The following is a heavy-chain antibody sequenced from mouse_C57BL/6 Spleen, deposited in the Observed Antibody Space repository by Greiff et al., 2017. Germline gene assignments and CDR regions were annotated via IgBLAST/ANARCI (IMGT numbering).Heavy chain of an antibody. J-gene: IGHJ1*03. V-gene: IGHV5-16*01. CDR3: ARVGIYYDYDEGYFDV. D-gene: IGHD2-4*01. Sequence: EVKLMESEGGLVQPGSSMKLSCTASGFTFSDYYMAWVRQVPEKGLEWVANINYDGSSTYYLDSLKSRFIISRDNAKNILYLQMSSLKSEDTATYYCARVGIYYDYDEGYFDVWGTGTTVTVSS. CDR2: INYDGSST. CDR1: GFTFSDYY.